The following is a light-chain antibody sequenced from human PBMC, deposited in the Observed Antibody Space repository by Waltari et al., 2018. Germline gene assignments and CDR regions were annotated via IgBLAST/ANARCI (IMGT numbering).Light chain of an antibody. CDR2: GAS. V-gene: IGKV1-5*01. J-gene: IGKJ1*01. Sequence: DVQMTQSPSTLSAAVGDSVTITCRASQNIRDWLAWYPQRPGKAPRLLIYGASTLQTGVPARFSGSGSGTEFTLTINSLQPDDFATYYCQQYNGYFTWTFGQGTKVEIK. CDR3: QQYNGYFTWT. CDR1: QNIRDW.